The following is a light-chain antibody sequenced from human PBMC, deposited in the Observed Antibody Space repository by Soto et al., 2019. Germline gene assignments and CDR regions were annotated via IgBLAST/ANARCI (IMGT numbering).Light chain of an antibody. CDR3: ISYTGSSTSYV. V-gene: IGLV2-14*01. Sequence: QSVLTQPTSVSGSPGQSITISCSGTSSDVDSYNHVAWYQQFPGKTPKLIIYEVTYRPSGVSHRFSASKSGNTASLTISGLQAEDEADYYCISYTGSSTSYVFGTGTKVTVL. J-gene: IGLJ1*01. CDR2: EVT. CDR1: SSDVDSYNH.